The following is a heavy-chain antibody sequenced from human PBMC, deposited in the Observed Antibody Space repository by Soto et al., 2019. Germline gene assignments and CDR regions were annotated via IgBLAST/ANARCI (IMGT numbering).Heavy chain of an antibody. CDR1: GFTFSSYG. CDR2: ISYDGSNK. Sequence: QVQLVESGGGVVQPGRSLRLSCAASGFTFSSYGMHWVRQAPGKGLEWVAVISYDGSNKYYADSVKGRFTISRDNSKNTLYLQMNSLRAEDTAVYYCAKDLVLRSIWAVAGGRHYYGMDVWGQGTTVTVSS. J-gene: IGHJ6*02. CDR3: AKDLVLRSIWAVAGGRHYYGMDV. V-gene: IGHV3-30*18. D-gene: IGHD6-19*01.